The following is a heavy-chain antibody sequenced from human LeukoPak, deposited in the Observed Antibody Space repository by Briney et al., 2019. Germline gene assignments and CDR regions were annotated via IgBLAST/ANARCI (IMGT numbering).Heavy chain of an antibody. CDR3: ARVHDFWSGYYTGFDP. D-gene: IGHD3-3*01. J-gene: IGHJ5*02. V-gene: IGHV3-21*01. CDR1: GFTFSSYA. Sequence: PGGSLRLSCAASGFTFSSYAMSWVRQAPGKGLEWVSSIVAGSSDYIHYADSVKGRFTISRDNAKNSLYLQMHSLRAEDTAVYYCARVHDFWSGYYTGFDPWGQGTLVTVSS. CDR2: IVAGSSDYI.